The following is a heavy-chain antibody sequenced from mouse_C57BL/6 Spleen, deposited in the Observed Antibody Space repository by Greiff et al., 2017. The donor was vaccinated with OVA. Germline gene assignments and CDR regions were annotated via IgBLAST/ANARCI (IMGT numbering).Heavy chain of an antibody. D-gene: IGHD2-5*01. CDR2: IDPSDSYT. CDR1: GYTFTSYW. CDR3: ARAYYSKRCFDY. V-gene: IGHV1-69*01. Sequence: QVQLQQPGAELVMPGASVKLSCKASGYTFTSYWMHWVKQRPGQGLEWIGEIDPSDSYTNYNQKFKGKSTLTVDKSSSTAYMQLSSLTSEDSAVYYCARAYYSKRCFDYWGQGTTLTVSS. J-gene: IGHJ2*01.